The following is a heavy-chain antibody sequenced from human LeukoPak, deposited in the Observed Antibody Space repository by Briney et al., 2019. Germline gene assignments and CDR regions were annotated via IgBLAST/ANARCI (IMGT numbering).Heavy chain of an antibody. CDR1: GFTFCSYG. D-gene: IGHD3-22*01. V-gene: IGHV3-23*01. CDR2: ISGSGGST. Sequence: QPGGSLRLSCAASGFTFCSYGMSWVPHAPGKGMEWVSAISGSGGSTFYADSVRGWFTISRDNTKNTLYLQMNSLRAEDTAVYYCAKDRSDYDSSGLGAFDIWGQGTMVTVSS. J-gene: IGHJ3*02. CDR3: AKDRSDYDSSGLGAFDI.